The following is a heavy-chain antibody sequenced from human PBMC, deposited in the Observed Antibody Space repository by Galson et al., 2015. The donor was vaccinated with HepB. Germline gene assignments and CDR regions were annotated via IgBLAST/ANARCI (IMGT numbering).Heavy chain of an antibody. D-gene: IGHD3-10*01. CDR2: IYYSGST. Sequence: QVQLQESGPGLVKPSETLSLTCTVSGGSISSSSYYWGWIRQPPGKGLEWIGSIYYSGSTYYNPSLKSRVTISVDTSKNQFSLKLSSVTAADTTVYYCARQHFSYSGPYNWFDPWGQGTLVTVSS. J-gene: IGHJ5*02. CDR3: ARQHFSYSGPYNWFDP. V-gene: IGHV4-39*01. CDR1: GGSISSSSYY.